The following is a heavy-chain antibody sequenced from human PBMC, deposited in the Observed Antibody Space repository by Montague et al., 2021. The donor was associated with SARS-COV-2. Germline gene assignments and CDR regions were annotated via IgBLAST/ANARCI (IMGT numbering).Heavy chain of an antibody. CDR2: MTAGGGST. D-gene: IGHD3-10*01. V-gene: IGHV3-23*01. J-gene: IGHJ4*02. Sequence: SLRLSCSVSGFTFRSYGMSWVRQAPGKGPEWVSGMTAGGGSTYYXDSVKGRFTISRDNSNNTLYLQVKSLRAEDTAVYYCATGVSKFDYWGQGILVTVSS. CDR3: ATGVSKFDY. CDR1: GFTFRSYG.